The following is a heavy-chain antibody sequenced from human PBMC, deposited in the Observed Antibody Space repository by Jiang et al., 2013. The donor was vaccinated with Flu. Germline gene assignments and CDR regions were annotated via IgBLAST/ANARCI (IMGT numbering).Heavy chain of an antibody. J-gene: IGHJ3*02. CDR1: GGTFSSYA. V-gene: IGHV1-69*01. Sequence: SSVKVSCKASGGTFSSYAISWVRQAPGQGLEWMGGIIPIFGTANYAQKFQGRVTITADESTSTAYMELSSLRSEDTAVYYCARDYGGNSGFQSAPNDAFDIWGQGTMVTVSS. CDR2: IIPIFGTA. D-gene: IGHD4-23*01. CDR3: ARDYGGNSGFQSAPNDAFDI.